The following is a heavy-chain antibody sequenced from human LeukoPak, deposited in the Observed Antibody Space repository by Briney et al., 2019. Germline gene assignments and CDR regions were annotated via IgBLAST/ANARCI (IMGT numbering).Heavy chain of an antibody. J-gene: IGHJ4*02. CDR2: INHSGST. D-gene: IGHD6-13*01. V-gene: IGHV4-34*01. CDR3: AREGYSSSRKRFVDY. Sequence: SETLSLTCAVYGGSFSGYYWSWIRQPPGKGLEWIGEINHSGSTNYNPSLKSRVTISVDTSKNQFSPKLSSVTAADTAVYYCAREGYSSSRKRFVDYWGQGTLVTVSS. CDR1: GGSFSGYY.